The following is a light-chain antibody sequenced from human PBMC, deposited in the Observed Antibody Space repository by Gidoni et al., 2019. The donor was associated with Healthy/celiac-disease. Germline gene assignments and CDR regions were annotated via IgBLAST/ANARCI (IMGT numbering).Light chain of an antibody. Sequence: DIVLPQSPGTLSLSPGERATLSCRASQSVSSSYLAWYQQKPGQAPRLLIYGASSRATGIPDRFSGSGWGTDFTLTISRLEPEDFAVYYCQQYGSSPWTFGQGTKVEIK. CDR3: QQYGSSPWT. CDR1: QSVSSSY. CDR2: GAS. J-gene: IGKJ1*01. V-gene: IGKV3-20*01.